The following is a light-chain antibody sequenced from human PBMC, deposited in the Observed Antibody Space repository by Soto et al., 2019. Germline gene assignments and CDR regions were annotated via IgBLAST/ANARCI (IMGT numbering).Light chain of an antibody. Sequence: QSVLTQPASVSGSPGQSITIPCTGTSSDVGGYNYVSWYQQHPGKALKLMIYEVSNRPSGVSNRFSGSKSGNTASLTISGLQAEDEADYYCSSYTSSSPWVFGGGTKLTVL. V-gene: IGLV2-14*01. CDR2: EVS. J-gene: IGLJ3*02. CDR3: SSYTSSSPWV. CDR1: SSDVGGYNY.